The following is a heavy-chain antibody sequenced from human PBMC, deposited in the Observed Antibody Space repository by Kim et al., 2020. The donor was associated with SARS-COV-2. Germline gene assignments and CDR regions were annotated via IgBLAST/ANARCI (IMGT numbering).Heavy chain of an antibody. D-gene: IGHD6-13*01. CDR3: AREPYSNLGYSSSWYYQDV. J-gene: IGHJ6*02. V-gene: IGHV4-34*01. CDR2: INHSGST. CDR1: GGSFSGYY. Sequence: SETLSLTCAVYGGSFSGYYWSWIRQPPGKGLEWIGEINHSGSTNYNPSLKSRVTISVDTSKNQFSLKLSSVTAADTAVYYCAREPYSNLGYSSSWYYQDVWGQGTTVTVSS.